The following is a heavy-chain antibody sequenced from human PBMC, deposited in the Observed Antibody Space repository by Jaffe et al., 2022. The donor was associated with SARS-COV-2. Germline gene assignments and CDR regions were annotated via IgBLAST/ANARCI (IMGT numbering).Heavy chain of an antibody. CDR3: ARDSGYGDYGPFDY. J-gene: IGHJ4*02. V-gene: IGHV3-30-3*01. CDR1: GFTFSSYA. D-gene: IGHD4-17*01. CDR2: ISYDGSNK. Sequence: QVQLVESGGGVVQPGRSLRLSCAASGFTFSSYAMHWVRQAPGKGLEWVAVISYDGSNKYYADSVKGRFTISRDNSKNTLYLQMNSLRAEDTAVYYCARDSGYGDYGPFDYWGQGTLVTVSS.